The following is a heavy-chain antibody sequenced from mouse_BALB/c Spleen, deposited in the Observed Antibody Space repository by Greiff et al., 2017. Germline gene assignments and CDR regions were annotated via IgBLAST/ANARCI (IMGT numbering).Heavy chain of an antibody. CDR3: ARIYDGYSWFAY. CDR2: ISYSGST. J-gene: IGHJ3*01. V-gene: IGHV3-8*02. Sequence: EVKLMESGPSLVKPSQTLSLTCSVTGDSITSGYWNWIRKFPGNKLEYMGYISYSGSTYYNPSLKSRISITRDTSKNQYYLQLNSVTTEDTATYYCARIYDGYSWFAYWGQGTLVTVSA. CDR1: GDSITSGY. D-gene: IGHD2-3*01.